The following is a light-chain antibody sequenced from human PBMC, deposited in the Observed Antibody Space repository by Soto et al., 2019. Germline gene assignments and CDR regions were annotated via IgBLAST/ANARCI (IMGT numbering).Light chain of an antibody. CDR2: EAS. Sequence: EIVLTQSPATLSLSPGERATLSCRASQSVGNNLAWYQQKPGQAPGLLIYEASTRATGIPARFSGSGSGTDFTLTISGLEPEDFAVYYCQQHAHWPLTFGGGTK. CDR3: QQHAHWPLT. CDR1: QSVGNN. J-gene: IGKJ4*01. V-gene: IGKV3-11*01.